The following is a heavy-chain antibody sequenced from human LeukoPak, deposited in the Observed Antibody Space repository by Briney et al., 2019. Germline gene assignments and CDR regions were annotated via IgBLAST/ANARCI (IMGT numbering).Heavy chain of an antibody. CDR3: AKDRVEYYYGSGSYGGVDY. D-gene: IGHD3-10*01. J-gene: IGHJ4*02. V-gene: IGHV3-9*01. CDR1: GFSFGTYW. CDR2: ISWNSGSI. Sequence: PGGSLRLSCAASGFSFGTYWMHWVRQAPGKGLEWVSGISWNSGSIGYADSVKGRFTISRDNAKNSLYLQMNSLRAEDTALYYCAKDRVEYYYGSGSYGGVDYWGRGTLVTVSS.